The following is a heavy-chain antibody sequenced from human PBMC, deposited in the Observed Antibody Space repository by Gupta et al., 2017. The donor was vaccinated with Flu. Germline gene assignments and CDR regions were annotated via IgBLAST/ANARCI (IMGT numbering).Heavy chain of an antibody. CDR1: Y. CDR2: INHSGST. D-gene: IGHD2-2*02. V-gene: IGHV4-34*01. Sequence: YWGWMRQPPGKGLEWIGEINHSGSTNYKPSLKRRGTISVDTSKKQFATKLRSVTAAETAVYDCARFYCSSTSGYTDNWLAPGGQGTLVTVSS. J-gene: IGHJ5*02. CDR3: ARFYCSSTSGYTDNWLAP.